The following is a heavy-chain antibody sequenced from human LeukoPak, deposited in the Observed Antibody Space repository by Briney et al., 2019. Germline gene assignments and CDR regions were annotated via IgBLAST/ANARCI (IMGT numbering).Heavy chain of an antibody. V-gene: IGHV3-48*02. D-gene: IGHD5-18*01. CDR3: ARDLAPKVYSYGQDGY. Sequence: GGSLRLSCAASGFTFSSYSMNWVRQAPGKGLEWVSYISGSSSTIYYADSVRGRFTISRDNAKNSLYLQMNSLRDEDTAVYYCARDLAPKVYSYGQDGYWGQGTLVTVSS. CDR2: ISGSSSTI. CDR1: GFTFSSYS. J-gene: IGHJ4*02.